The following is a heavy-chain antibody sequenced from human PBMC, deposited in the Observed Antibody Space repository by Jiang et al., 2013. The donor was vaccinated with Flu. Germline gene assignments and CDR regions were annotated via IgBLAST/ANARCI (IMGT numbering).Heavy chain of an antibody. V-gene: IGHV4-59*12. CDR1: GGSISTYY. Sequence: GLVKPSETLSLTCTVSGGSISTYYWSWIRQPPGKGLEWIGYIYNSGSSNYNPSLKSRVTISVDKSKNQFSLKLSSVTAADTAVYYCASGITFGGVKNYYYYGMDVWGKGTTVTVSS. D-gene: IGHD3-16*01. CDR2: IYNSGSS. CDR3: ASGITFGGVKNYYYYGMDV. J-gene: IGHJ6*04.